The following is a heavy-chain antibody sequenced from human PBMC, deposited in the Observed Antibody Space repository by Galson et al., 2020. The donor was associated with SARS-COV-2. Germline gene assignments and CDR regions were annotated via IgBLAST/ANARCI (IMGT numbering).Heavy chain of an antibody. J-gene: IGHJ3*02. V-gene: IGHV3-72*01. Sequence: QLGESLKISCAVSGFSLSDHYMDWVRQAPGKGLEWIGRTKNKANNYITEYAASVKGRFILSRDDSKNSLYLEMNNLKTEDTAVYCCEVYYGSGNGIWGQGTMVTVSS. CDR1: GFSLSDHY. D-gene: IGHD3-10*01. CDR2: TKNKANNYIT. CDR3: EVYYGSGNGI.